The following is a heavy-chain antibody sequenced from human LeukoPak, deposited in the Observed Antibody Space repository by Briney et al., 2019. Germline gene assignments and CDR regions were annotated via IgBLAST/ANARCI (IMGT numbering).Heavy chain of an antibody. D-gene: IGHD1-26*01. V-gene: IGHV1-2*02. CDR2: IIPNSGGT. CDR3: AREIYGSFYY. J-gene: IGHJ4*02. Sequence: ASVKVSCKASGYTFTGYYMHWVRQAPGQGLEWMGWIIPNSGGTNYTQKFQGRVTMTRDRSITTAYMELSGLRSDDTAVYYCAREIYGSFYYWGQGTLVTVSS. CDR1: GYTFTGYY.